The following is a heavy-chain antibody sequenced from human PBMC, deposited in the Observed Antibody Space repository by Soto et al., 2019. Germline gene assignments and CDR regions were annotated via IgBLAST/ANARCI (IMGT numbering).Heavy chain of an antibody. CDR1: GGSFSGYY. V-gene: IGHV4-34*01. D-gene: IGHD2-8*02. CDR3: ARDKITGLFDY. J-gene: IGHJ4*02. Sequence: QVQLQQWGAGLLKPSETLSLTCAVYGGSFSGYYWTWIRQPPGTGLEWIGEINHSGSTNYNPSLKSRVTISVGTSKNQFFLKLTAVTAADAAVYYCARDKITGLFDYWGQGTLVTVSS. CDR2: INHSGST.